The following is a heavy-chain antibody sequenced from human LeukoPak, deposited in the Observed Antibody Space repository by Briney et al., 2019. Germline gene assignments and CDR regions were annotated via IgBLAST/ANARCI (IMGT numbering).Heavy chain of an antibody. CDR2: ISYDGSSQ. Sequence: GGSLTLSCAASGLTFRSYALHGVRQAAGKGLDWVAVISYDGSSQYYADSVKGRFTISRDNSKNTPNLQITSLIAEDTAVYSCAKDHHAVTTSIHYWGQGTLVTVSS. V-gene: IGHV3-30-3*01. D-gene: IGHD4-17*01. J-gene: IGHJ4*02. CDR3: AKDHHAVTTSIHY. CDR1: GLTFRSYA.